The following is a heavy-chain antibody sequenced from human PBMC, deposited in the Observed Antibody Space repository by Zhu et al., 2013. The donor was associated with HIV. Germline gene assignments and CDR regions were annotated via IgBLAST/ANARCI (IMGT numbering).Heavy chain of an antibody. J-gene: IGHJ4*01. Sequence: VQLLESGGGLVQPGGSLRLSCAASGFNFSRFGMSWVRQAPGKGPEWVSGISGSGLRTYYADSVKGRFIISRDNSENTLFLQMSSLRVDDTAVYFCANGMFDYWGHGSLVTVSP. V-gene: IGHV3-23*01. CDR1: GFNFSRFG. CDR3: ANGMFDY. D-gene: IGHD1-1*01. CDR2: ISGSGLRT.